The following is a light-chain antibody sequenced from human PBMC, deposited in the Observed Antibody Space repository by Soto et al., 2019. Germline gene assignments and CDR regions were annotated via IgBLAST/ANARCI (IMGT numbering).Light chain of an antibody. CDR3: QQRSNWPPFT. Sequence: EIGFTQSLSTLSLSPGERATLSCRASQSVSNYLAWYQQKPGQAPRLLIYDASNRATDIPARFSGSGSGTDFTLTISSLEPEDFAVYYCQQRSNWPPFTFGQGTRLEIK. V-gene: IGKV3-11*01. CDR1: QSVSNY. J-gene: IGKJ5*01. CDR2: DAS.